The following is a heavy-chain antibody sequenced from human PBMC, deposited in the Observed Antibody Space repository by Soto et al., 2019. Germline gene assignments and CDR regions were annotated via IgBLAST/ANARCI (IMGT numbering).Heavy chain of an antibody. V-gene: IGHV3-33*01. CDR1: GFTFRSYG. CDR3: VRSDGDYVPLDY. CDR2: IWYDGSNK. D-gene: IGHD4-17*01. J-gene: IGHJ4*02. Sequence: GGSLRLSCAASGFTFRSYGMHWVRQAPGKGLEWVAVIWYDGSNKYYTDSVKGRFTISRDNSKNTLYLQMNSLRAEDTAIYYCVRSDGDYVPLDYWGQGTLVTVSS.